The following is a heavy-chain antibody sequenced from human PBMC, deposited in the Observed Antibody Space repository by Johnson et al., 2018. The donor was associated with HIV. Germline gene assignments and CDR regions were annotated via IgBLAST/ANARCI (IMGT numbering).Heavy chain of an antibody. Sequence: VQLVESGGGLVQPGGSLRLSCAASGITVSSNYMTWVRQAPGRGLEWVSLIYSGGTTYYADSVKGRFTISRDNSKNTPYLQLNSLRAEDTAVYYCARWQQLATDAFDIWGQGTMVTVSS. CDR2: IYSGGTT. CDR1: GITVSSNY. CDR3: ARWQQLATDAFDI. D-gene: IGHD6-13*01. J-gene: IGHJ3*02. V-gene: IGHV3-66*01.